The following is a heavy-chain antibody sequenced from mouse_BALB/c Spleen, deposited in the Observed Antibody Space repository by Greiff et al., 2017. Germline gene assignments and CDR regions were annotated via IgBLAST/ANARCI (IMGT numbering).Heavy chain of an antibody. D-gene: IGHD2-10*02. CDR1: GFTFSSFG. V-gene: IGHV5-17*02. J-gene: IGHJ4*01. CDR3: ARKKYGNYYYAMDY. CDR2: ISSGSSTI. Sequence: EVKLVESGGGLVQPGGSRKLSCAASGFTFSSFGMHWVRQAPEKGLEWVAYISSGSSTIYYADTVKGRFTISRDNPKNTLFLQMTSLRSEDTAMYYCARKKYGNYYYAMDYWGQGTSVTVSS.